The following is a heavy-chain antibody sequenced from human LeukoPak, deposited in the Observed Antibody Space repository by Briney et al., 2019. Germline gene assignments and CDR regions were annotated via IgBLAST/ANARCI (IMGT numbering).Heavy chain of an antibody. CDR3: SRTYGSGGWFRGYYMDV. J-gene: IGHJ6*03. CDR1: GYTFTSYG. CDR2: ISAYNGNT. V-gene: IGHV1-18*01. Sequence: ASVKVSCKASGYTFTSYGISWVRQAPGQGLEWMGWISAYNGNTNYAQKLQGRVTMTTDTSTSKAYMEMRSLRSDDTAVYYCSRTYGSGGWFRGYYMDVWGKGTTVTISS. D-gene: IGHD3-10*01.